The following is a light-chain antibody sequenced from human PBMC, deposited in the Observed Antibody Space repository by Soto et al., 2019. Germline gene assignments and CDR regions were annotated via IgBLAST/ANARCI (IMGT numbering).Light chain of an antibody. J-gene: IGKJ2*01. CDR1: QSVSSN. CDR2: DAS. CDR3: QQYYTTPRT. Sequence: EIVMTQSPATLSVSPGERATLSCRASQSVSSNLAWYQQKPGQAPRLLIYDASTRAPGIPARFSGSGSGTEFTLTISSLQSEDFAVYYCQQYYTTPRTFGQGTKLEI. V-gene: IGKV3-15*01.